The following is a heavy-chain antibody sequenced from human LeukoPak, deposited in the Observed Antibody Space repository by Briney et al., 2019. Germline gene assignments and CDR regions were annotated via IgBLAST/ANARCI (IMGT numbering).Heavy chain of an antibody. CDR3: ARATVPTGVTFDHYYYYYLDV. CDR2: ISSSSYI. J-gene: IGHJ6*03. V-gene: IGHV3-21*01. Sequence: GGSLRLSCAASGFTFSSYSMNWVRQAPGKGLEWVSSISSSSYIYYADSVKGRSTISRDNAKNSLSLQMNSLRDEDTAVYYCARATVPTGVTFDHYYYYYLDVWGKGTTLTV. CDR1: GFTFSSYS. D-gene: IGHD4-11*01.